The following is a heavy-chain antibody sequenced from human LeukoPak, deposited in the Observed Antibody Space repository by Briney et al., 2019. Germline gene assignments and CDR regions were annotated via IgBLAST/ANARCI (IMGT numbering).Heavy chain of an antibody. D-gene: IGHD2-2*01. CDR1: XYTFTAYY. V-gene: IGHV1-2*02. J-gene: IGHJ6*02. CDR2: INPNSGGT. Sequence: SCKAXXYTFTAYYXXWVRQAPGQRLEWMGWINPNSGGTNYAQQFQGRVTVTRDTSISTAYMELSRLRSDDTAVYYCARGPVPDYYYYXMXVXGQG. CDR3: ARGPVPDYYYYXMXV.